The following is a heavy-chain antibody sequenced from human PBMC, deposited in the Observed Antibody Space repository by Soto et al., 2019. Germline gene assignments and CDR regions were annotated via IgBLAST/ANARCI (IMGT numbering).Heavy chain of an antibody. CDR3: ARDYYGMDV. V-gene: IGHV4-30-2*06. Sequence: PSETLSLTCTVSGGSFSSGGYSWTWIRQSPGKGLEWIGYTYQSGSAYYNPSLKSRVTISVDGSKNQFSLNLTSVTAADTAVYYCARDYYGMDVWGQGTTVTVSS. J-gene: IGHJ6*02. CDR2: TYQSGSA. CDR1: GGSFSSGGYS.